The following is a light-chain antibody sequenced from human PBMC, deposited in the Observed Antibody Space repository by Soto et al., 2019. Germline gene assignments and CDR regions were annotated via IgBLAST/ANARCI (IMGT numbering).Light chain of an antibody. J-gene: IGKJ5*01. CDR1: QSLLHITGETF. Sequence: DVVMTQTPLSVSVAPGQPASISCKSSQSLLHITGETFLFWYLQKPGQSPQLLIYEVSTRVSGVPDRFSGSGSGTDFTLEISRVETDDVGSYYCMQSTQLPPTFGQGTRLGIE. CDR3: MQSTQLPPT. V-gene: IGKV2D-29*02. CDR2: EVS.